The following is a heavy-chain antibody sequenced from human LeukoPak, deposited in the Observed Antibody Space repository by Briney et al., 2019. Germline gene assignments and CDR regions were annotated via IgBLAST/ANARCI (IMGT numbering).Heavy chain of an antibody. V-gene: IGHV1-18*01. CDR1: GGTFSRYT. J-gene: IGHJ5*02. Sequence: GASVKASCKPSGGTFSRYTISWVRQAPGQGLEWRGWMSAYNGNTNYAQRLQGRVTMTTDTSTSTAYMELRSLRSDDTAMYYCARDHGSPYSSGWYIGKNWFDPWGQGTLVTVSS. CDR3: ARDHGSPYSSGWYIGKNWFDP. CDR2: MSAYNGNT. D-gene: IGHD6-19*01.